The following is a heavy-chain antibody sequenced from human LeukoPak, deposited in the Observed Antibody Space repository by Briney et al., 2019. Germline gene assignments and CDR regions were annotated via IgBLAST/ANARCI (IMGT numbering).Heavy chain of an antibody. CDR2: IYYSGST. V-gene: IGHV4-30-4*08. J-gene: IGHJ4*02. Sequence: TPSETLSLTCTVSGGSISSGDYYWSWIRQPPGKGLEWIGYIYYSGSTYYNPSLKSRVTISLDTSKNQFSLKLSSVTAADTAVYYCVRTEVSSGSEDYWGQGTLVTVSS. CDR3: VRTEVSSGSEDY. CDR1: GGSISSGDYY. D-gene: IGHD6-19*01.